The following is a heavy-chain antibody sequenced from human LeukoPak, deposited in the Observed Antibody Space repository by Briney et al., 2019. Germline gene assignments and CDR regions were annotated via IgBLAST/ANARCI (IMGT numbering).Heavy chain of an antibody. D-gene: IGHD2-21*02. CDR3: AREGAAYCGGDCYD. CDR2: IYYSGST. CDR1: GGSISSGDYY. Sequence: SETLSLTCTVSGGSISSGDYYWSWIRQPPGKGLEWSGYIYYSGSTYYNPSLKRRVTISVDTSKNQFSQKLSSVTAADTAVYYCAREGAAYCGGDCYDWGQGTLVTVSS. V-gene: IGHV4-30-4*01. J-gene: IGHJ4*02.